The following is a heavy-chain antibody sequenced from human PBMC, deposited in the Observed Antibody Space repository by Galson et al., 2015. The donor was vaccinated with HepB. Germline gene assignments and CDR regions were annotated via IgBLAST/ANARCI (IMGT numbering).Heavy chain of an antibody. D-gene: IGHD1-26*01. Sequence: SLRLSCAASGFTFDDYAIHWVRQSPGKGLEWVSGISGSGSSTYYAESVKGRFTISRDNSKNTLFLQMDSLRVEDTAAYYCAKDRTGLVGTSARVLNDYYGWASGAKGPRSPSP. J-gene: IGHJ6*02. V-gene: IGHV3-23*01. CDR2: ISGSGSST. CDR3: AKDRTGLVGTSARVLNDYYGWAS. CDR1: GFTFDDYA.